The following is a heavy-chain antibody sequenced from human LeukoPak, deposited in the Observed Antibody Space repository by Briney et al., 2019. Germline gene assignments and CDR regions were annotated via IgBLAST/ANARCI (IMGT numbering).Heavy chain of an antibody. J-gene: IGHJ5*02. CDR3: ARDDKYCSSTSCYFWFDP. Sequence: SETLSLTCTVSGGSISSYYWSWIRQPAGKGLEWIGRIYTSGSTNYNPSLKSRVTMSVDTSKNQFSLKLSSVTAADTAVYYCARDDKYCSSTSCYFWFDPWGQGTLVTVSS. V-gene: IGHV4-4*07. D-gene: IGHD2-2*01. CDR2: IYTSGST. CDR1: GGSISSYY.